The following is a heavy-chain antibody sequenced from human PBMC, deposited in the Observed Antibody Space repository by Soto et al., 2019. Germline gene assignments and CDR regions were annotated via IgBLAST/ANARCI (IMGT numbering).Heavy chain of an antibody. Sequence: SETLSLTCTVSGGSISSYYWSWIRQPPGKGLEWIGYIYYSGSTNYNPSLKSRVTISVDTSKNQFSLKMTSVTAADTAVYYCARHYGSGTYYSWFDPWGQGTLVTVSS. CDR1: GGSISSYY. J-gene: IGHJ5*02. CDR2: IYYSGST. CDR3: ARHYGSGTYYSWFDP. D-gene: IGHD3-10*01. V-gene: IGHV4-59*01.